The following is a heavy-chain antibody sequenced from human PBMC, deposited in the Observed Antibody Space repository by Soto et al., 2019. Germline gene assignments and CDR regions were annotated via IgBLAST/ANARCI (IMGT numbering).Heavy chain of an antibody. V-gene: IGHV4-34*01. J-gene: IGHJ5*02. CDR1: GGSFSGYY. D-gene: IGHD3-10*01. CDR3: ARKRPPMVRGVVNWFDP. Sequence: SETLSLTCAVYGGSFSGYYWSWIRQPPGKGLEWIGEINHSGSTNYNPSLKSRVTISVDTSKNQFSLKLSSVTAADTAVYYCARKRPPMVRGVVNWFDPWGQGTLVTVSS. CDR2: INHSGST.